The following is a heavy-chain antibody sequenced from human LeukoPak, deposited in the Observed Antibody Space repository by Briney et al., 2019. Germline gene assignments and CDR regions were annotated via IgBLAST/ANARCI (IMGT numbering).Heavy chain of an antibody. Sequence: SETLSLTCAVSGGSISSYYWNWIRQPPGKELEWIGYIYYSGSTNYNPSLESRVTISVDTSKNQISLNLSSVTAADTAVYYCARGPGGSSSSDFDYWGQGTLVTVSS. V-gene: IGHV4-59*01. CDR3: ARGPGGSSSSDFDY. CDR2: IYYSGST. CDR1: GGSISSYY. J-gene: IGHJ4*02. D-gene: IGHD6-6*01.